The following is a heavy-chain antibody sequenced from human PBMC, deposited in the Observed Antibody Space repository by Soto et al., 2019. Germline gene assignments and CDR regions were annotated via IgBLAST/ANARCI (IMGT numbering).Heavy chain of an antibody. CDR3: AKDDTGGEPVAAAGSYWYFDL. CDR2: ISGSGGRT. V-gene: IGHV3-23*01. D-gene: IGHD6-13*01. J-gene: IGHJ2*01. CDR1: GFTFSSYA. Sequence: GGSLRLSCAASGFTFSSYAMSWVRQAPGKGLEWVSAISGSGGRTYYADSVKGRFTISRDNSKNTLYLQMNSLRAEDAAVYYCAKDDTGGEPVAAAGSYWYFDLLGRGTLVTVSS.